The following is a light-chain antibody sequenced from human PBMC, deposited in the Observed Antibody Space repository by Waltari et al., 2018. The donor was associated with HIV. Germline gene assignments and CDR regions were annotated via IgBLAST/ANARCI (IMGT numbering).Light chain of an antibody. J-gene: IGLJ3*02. CDR1: SSDVNDYNY. CDR2: EVT. CDR3: VSYISSSTPE. Sequence: QSALTQPASMSGSPGPPITISCTGPSSDVNDYNYVSWYQHHPAKAPKVIIDEVTRRPAGVSNRCSGSKSGNTASLTISGFLPEDEAEYFCVSYISSSTPEFGGGTKLTVL. V-gene: IGLV2-14*01.